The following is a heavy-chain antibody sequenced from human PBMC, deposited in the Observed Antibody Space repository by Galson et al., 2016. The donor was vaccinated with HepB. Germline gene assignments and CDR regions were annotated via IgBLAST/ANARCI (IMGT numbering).Heavy chain of an antibody. D-gene: IGHD3-22*01. J-gene: IGHJ4*02. Sequence: SLRLSCAASGFTFSNFSMHWVRQAPGKGLDWVAVTSYDGNKRFYTDSVKGRFTISRDNSKNTLYLQMNSLRVDDTAVYYCAKRDYSDSDGYLPLFDRWGQGTLVTVSS. V-gene: IGHV3-30*04. CDR1: GFTFSNFS. CDR2: TSYDGNKR. CDR3: AKRDYSDSDGYLPLFDR.